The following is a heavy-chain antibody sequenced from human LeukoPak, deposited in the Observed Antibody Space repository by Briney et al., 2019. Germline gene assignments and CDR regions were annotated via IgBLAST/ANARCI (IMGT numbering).Heavy chain of an antibody. CDR1: GGSISSSSYY. CDR3: ARGVTIFGVVIDYFDY. V-gene: IGHV4-39*07. J-gene: IGHJ4*02. Sequence: SETLSLTCTVSGGSISSSSYYWGWIRQPPGKGLEWIGSIYYSGSTYYNPSLKSRVTISVDTSKNQFSLKLSSVTAADTAVYYCARGVTIFGVVIDYFDYWGQGTLVTVSS. D-gene: IGHD3-3*01. CDR2: IYYSGST.